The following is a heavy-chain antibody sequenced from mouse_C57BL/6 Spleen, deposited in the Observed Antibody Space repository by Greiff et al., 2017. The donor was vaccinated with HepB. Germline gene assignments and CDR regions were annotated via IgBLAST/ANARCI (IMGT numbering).Heavy chain of an antibody. J-gene: IGHJ1*03. CDR1: GYTFTEYT. D-gene: IGHD1-1*01. CDR3: ARHEVPHYYGSSDDYFDV. V-gene: IGHV1-62-2*01. Sequence: QVQLQQSGAELVKPGASVKLSCKASGYTFTEYTIHWVKQRSGQGLEWIGWFYPGSGSIKYNEKFKDKATLTADKSSSTVYMEISRLTSEDSAVYFCARHEVPHYYGSSDDYFDVWGTGTTVTVSS. CDR2: FYPGSGSI.